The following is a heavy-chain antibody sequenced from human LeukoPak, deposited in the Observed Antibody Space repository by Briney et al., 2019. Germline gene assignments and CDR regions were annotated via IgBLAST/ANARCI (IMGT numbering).Heavy chain of an antibody. Sequence: GGSLRLSCEAPGFTFSSSNMNWVRQAPGKGLVWVSRINHDGSSTSYADSVKGRFTISRDNAKNTLYLQMSSLRAEDTAVYYCARDGSYYFDSWGQGTLVTVSS. D-gene: IGHD1-1*01. J-gene: IGHJ4*02. CDR2: INHDGSST. V-gene: IGHV3-74*01. CDR3: ARDGSYYFDS. CDR1: GFTFSSSN.